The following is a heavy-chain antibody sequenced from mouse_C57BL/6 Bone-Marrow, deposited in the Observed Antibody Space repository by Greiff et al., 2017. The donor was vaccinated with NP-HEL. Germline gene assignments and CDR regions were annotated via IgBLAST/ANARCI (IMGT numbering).Heavy chain of an antibody. Sequence: QVHVKQSGAELARPGASVKLSCKASGYTFTSYGISWVKQRTGQGLEWIGEIYPRSGNTYYNEKFKGKATLTADKSSSTAYMELRSLTSEDSAVYFCARSSDYDGAWFAYWGQGTLVTVSA. CDR1: GYTFTSYG. D-gene: IGHD2-4*01. CDR2: IYPRSGNT. V-gene: IGHV1-81*01. J-gene: IGHJ3*01. CDR3: ARSSDYDGAWFAY.